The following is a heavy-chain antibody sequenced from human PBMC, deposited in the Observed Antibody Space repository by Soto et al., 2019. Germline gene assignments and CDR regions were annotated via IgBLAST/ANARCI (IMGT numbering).Heavy chain of an antibody. J-gene: IGHJ3*02. V-gene: IGHV1-3*01. CDR1: GYTFTSYA. CDR3: ARDVGYCSSTSCYGPHYAFDI. CDR2: INAGNGNT. D-gene: IGHD2-2*01. Sequence: GASVKVSCKASGYTFTSYAMHWVRQAPGQRLEWMGWINAGNGNTKYSQKFQGRVIITRDTSASTAYMELSSLRSEDTAVYYCARDVGYCSSTSCYGPHYAFDIWGQGTMVTVSS.